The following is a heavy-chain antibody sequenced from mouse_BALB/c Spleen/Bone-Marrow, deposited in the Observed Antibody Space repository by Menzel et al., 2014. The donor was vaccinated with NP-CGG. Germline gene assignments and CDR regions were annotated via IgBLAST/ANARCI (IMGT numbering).Heavy chain of an antibody. V-gene: IGHV5-6-5*01. D-gene: IGHD1-2*01. CDR1: GFTFSSYA. CDR3: AREGGTTAYYYAIDY. CDR2: ISSGGST. Sequence: EVKLVESGGGLVKPGGSLKLSCAASGFTFSSYAMSWVRQTPEKRLEWVASISSGGSTYYPDSVKGRFTISRDNARNILYLQMSSLRSEDTAMYYCAREGGTTAYYYAIDYWGQGTSVTVSS. J-gene: IGHJ4*01.